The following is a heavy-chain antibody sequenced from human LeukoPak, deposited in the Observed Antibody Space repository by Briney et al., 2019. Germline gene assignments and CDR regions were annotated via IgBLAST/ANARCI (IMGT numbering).Heavy chain of an antibody. V-gene: IGHV3-23*01. Sequence: QPGRSLRLSCAASGFTFSSYAMHWVRQAPGKGLEWVAAISGSGDSTKHADSVKGRFAISRDNSKNAQYLHMNSLRAEDTAVYYCAKGGGYKSTYYFDYWGQGTLVTVSS. CDR1: GFTFSSYA. D-gene: IGHD5-18*01. CDR2: ISGSGDST. CDR3: AKGGGYKSTYYFDY. J-gene: IGHJ4*02.